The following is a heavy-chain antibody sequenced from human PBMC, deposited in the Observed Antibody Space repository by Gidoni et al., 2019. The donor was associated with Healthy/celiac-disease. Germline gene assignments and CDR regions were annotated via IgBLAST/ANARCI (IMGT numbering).Heavy chain of an antibody. Sequence: QLQLQESGPGLVKPSETLSLTCTVSGGSISSSSYYWGWIRQPPGKGLEWIGSIYYSGSTYYNPSLKSRVTISVDTSKNQFSLKLSSVTAADTAVYYCAREAVVPAAPWYFDYWGQGTLVTVSS. CDR3: AREAVVPAAPWYFDY. J-gene: IGHJ4*02. V-gene: IGHV4-39*02. D-gene: IGHD2-2*01. CDR2: IYYSGST. CDR1: GGSISSSSYY.